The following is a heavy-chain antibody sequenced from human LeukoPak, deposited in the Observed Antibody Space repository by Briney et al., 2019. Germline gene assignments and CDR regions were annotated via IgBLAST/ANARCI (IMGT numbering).Heavy chain of an antibody. D-gene: IGHD5-18*01. CDR1: GFTFSNYA. V-gene: IGHV3-23*01. CDR3: ARDLGYNYGFFDS. J-gene: IGHJ4*02. Sequence: PGGSLRLSCAASGFTFSNYAMIWVRQAPGKGLEWVSVISYSGVGTYYADSVRGRITTSRDNSKNTLYLQMNSLRAEDTAVYYCARDLGYNYGFFDSWGQGTLVTVSS. CDR2: ISYSGVGT.